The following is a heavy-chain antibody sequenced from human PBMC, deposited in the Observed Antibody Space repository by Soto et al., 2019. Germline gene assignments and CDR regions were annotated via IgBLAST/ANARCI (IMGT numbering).Heavy chain of an antibody. V-gene: IGHV3-21*01. D-gene: IGHD1-26*01. Sequence: GGSLRLSCAASGFTFSSYSMNWVRQAPGKGLEWVSSISSSSSYIYYADSVKGRFTISRDNAKNSLYLQMNSLRVEDTAVYYCARDHPPPQWGLPAFDYWGQGTLVTVSS. CDR1: GFTFSSYS. J-gene: IGHJ4*02. CDR3: ARDHPPPQWGLPAFDY. CDR2: ISSSSSYI.